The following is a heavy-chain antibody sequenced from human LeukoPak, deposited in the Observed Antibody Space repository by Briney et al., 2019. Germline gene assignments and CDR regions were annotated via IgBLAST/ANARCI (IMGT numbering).Heavy chain of an antibody. V-gene: IGHV3-23*01. CDR1: GFTFSSYA. D-gene: IGHD3-10*01. Sequence: PGRSLRLSCAASGFTFSSYAMSWVRQAPGKGLEWVSAISGGGGSTYYTDSVKGRFTISRDNSKTTLFLQMNSLRAEDTAVYYCAKDSRSGSYRGYFDCWGQGTLVTVSS. CDR2: ISGGGGST. J-gene: IGHJ4*02. CDR3: AKDSRSGSYRGYFDC.